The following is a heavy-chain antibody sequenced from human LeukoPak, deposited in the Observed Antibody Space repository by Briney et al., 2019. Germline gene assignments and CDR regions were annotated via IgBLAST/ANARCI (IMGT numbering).Heavy chain of an antibody. CDR3: ARAVVVTPEGLYYFDY. CDR1: GGSFSGYY. V-gene: IGHV4-34*01. CDR2: INHSGST. D-gene: IGHD3-22*01. Sequence: SETLSLTCAVYGGSFSGYYWSWIRQPPGKGLEWIGEINHSGSTNYNPSLKSRVTISVDTSKNQFSLKLSSVTAADTAVYYRARAVVVTPEGLYYFDYWGQGTLVTVSS. J-gene: IGHJ4*02.